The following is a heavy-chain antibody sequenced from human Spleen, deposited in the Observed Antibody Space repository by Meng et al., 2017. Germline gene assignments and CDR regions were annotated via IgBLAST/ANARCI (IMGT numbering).Heavy chain of an antibody. V-gene: IGHV1-18*01. CDR2: ISCYNGDT. Sequence: QVQLVQSGAEVKKLVASVMVSCKASGYTFTHHGISWIRQAPGQGLEWMGWISCYNGDTNYAQNLQGRVTMTIDKSTSTAYMDLRSLRSDDTAVYYCARDPSNTSGRYAYFDYWGQGTLVTVSS. J-gene: IGHJ4*02. D-gene: IGHD6-19*01. CDR3: ARDPSNTSGRYAYFDY. CDR1: GYTFTHHG.